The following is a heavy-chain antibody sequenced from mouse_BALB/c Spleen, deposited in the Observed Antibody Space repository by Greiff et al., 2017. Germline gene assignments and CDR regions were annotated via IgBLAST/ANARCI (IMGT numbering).Heavy chain of an antibody. D-gene: IGHD2-4*01. CDR1: GFSLSTSGMG. J-gene: IGHJ4*01. V-gene: IGHV8-12*01. Sequence: QVQLKESGPGILQPSQTLSLTCSFSGFSLSTSGMGVSWIRQSSGKGLEWLAHIYWDDDKRYNPSLKSRLTISKDTSRNQVFLKITSVDTADTATYYCARRDDYQGSYYAMDYWGQGTSVTVSS. CDR2: IYWDDDK. CDR3: ARRDDYQGSYYAMDY.